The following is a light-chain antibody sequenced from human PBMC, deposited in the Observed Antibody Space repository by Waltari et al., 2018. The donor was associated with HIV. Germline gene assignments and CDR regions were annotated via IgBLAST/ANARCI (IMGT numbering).Light chain of an antibody. V-gene: IGLV2-23*01. CDR2: EGS. Sequence: QSALTQPASVSGSPGQSITISCTGPSSDAGSYNLVSWYQQHPGKAPKLIIYEGSKRPSGVSNRFSGSKSGNTASLTISGLQAEDEADYYCCSYAGSSTLEVFGGGTKLTVL. CDR3: CSYAGSSTLEV. J-gene: IGLJ2*01. CDR1: SSDAGSYNL.